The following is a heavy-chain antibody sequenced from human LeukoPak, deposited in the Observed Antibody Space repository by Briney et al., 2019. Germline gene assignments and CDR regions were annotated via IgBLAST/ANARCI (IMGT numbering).Heavy chain of an antibody. CDR3: AKAGSISWYDH. J-gene: IGHJ5*02. Sequence: GGSLRLSCAASGFTFSSYTMAWVRQAPGKGLEWISDIDHTSDRTYYRDSVKGQFTISRDNSKNTLYLQMNSLRVEDTATYYCAKAGSISWYDHWGQGTLVTVS. D-gene: IGHD6-13*01. CDR1: GFTFSSYT. CDR2: IDHTSDRT. V-gene: IGHV3-23*01.